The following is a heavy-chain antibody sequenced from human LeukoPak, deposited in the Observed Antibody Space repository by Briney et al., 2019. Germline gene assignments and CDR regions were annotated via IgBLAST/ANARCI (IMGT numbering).Heavy chain of an antibody. CDR3: AKPREDYDFWSGYYTTPRDAFDI. J-gene: IGHJ3*02. Sequence: GGSLRLSCAASGFTFSSYAMSWVGQAPGKGLDGVAAISGSGGSTYYAGSVKGRFTISRDNSKNTLYLQMNSLRAADKAVYYCAKPREDYDFWSGYYTTPRDAFDIWGQGTMVTVSS. CDR1: GFTFSSYA. CDR2: ISGSGGST. V-gene: IGHV3-23*01. D-gene: IGHD3-3*01.